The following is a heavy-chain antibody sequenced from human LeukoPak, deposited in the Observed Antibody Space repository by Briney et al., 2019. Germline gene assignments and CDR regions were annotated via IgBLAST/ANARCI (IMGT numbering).Heavy chain of an antibody. Sequence: SETLSLTCTVSGGSISSSSYYWGWIRQPPGKGLEWIGSIYYSGSTYYNPSLKSRVTISVDTSKNQFPLKLSSVTAADTAVYYCARLDGAAAVAGTGDFDYWGQGTLVTVSS. D-gene: IGHD6-19*01. CDR2: IYYSGST. J-gene: IGHJ4*02. CDR1: GGSISSSSYY. CDR3: ARLDGAAAVAGTGDFDY. V-gene: IGHV4-39*01.